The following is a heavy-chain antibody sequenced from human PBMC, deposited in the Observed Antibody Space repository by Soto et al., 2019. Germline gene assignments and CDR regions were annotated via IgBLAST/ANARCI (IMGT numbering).Heavy chain of an antibody. J-gene: IGHJ3*02. D-gene: IGHD3-3*01. CDR2: IWYDGSNK. Sequence: GGSLRLSCAASGFTFSSYGMHWVRQAPGKGLEWVAVIWYDGSNKYYADSVKGRFTISRDNSKNTLYLQMNSLRAEDTAVYYCARDSPPNDFWSGYYTGSSAFDIWGQGTMVTVS. CDR3: ARDSPPNDFWSGYYTGSSAFDI. CDR1: GFTFSSYG. V-gene: IGHV3-33*01.